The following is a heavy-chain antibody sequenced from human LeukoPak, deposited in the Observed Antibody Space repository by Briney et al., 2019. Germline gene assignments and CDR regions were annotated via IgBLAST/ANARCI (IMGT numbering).Heavy chain of an antibody. V-gene: IGHV3-30*01. Sequence: AGRSLRLSCAASGFTFSSYAMRWVRQAPGKGLEWVAVISYDGSNKYYADSVKGRFTISRDNSKNTLYLQMNSLRAEDTAVYYCAREEQYWGQGTLVTVSS. D-gene: IGHD1-26*01. CDR1: GFTFSSYA. J-gene: IGHJ4*02. CDR2: ISYDGSNK. CDR3: AREEQY.